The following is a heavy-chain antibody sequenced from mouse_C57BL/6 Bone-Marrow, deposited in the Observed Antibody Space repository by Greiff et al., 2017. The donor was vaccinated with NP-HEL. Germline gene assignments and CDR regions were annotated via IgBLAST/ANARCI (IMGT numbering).Heavy chain of an antibody. CDR2: INPNNGGT. J-gene: IGHJ2*01. CDR1: GYTFTDYY. CDR3: ARRGHDY. Sequence: VQLQQSGPELVKPGASVKISCKASGYTFTDYYMNWVKQSHGKSLEWIGDINPNNGGTSYNQKFKGKATLTVDKSSSTAYMELRSLTSEDSAVYYCARRGHDYWGQGTTLTVSS. V-gene: IGHV1-26*01. D-gene: IGHD3-3*01.